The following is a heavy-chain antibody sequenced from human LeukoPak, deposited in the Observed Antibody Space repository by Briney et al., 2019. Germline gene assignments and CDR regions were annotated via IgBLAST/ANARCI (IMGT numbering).Heavy chain of an antibody. CDR1: GFTFNEYA. D-gene: IGHD4-17*01. V-gene: IGHV3-30-3*01. Sequence: GRSLSLSCAASGFTFNEYAIHWVRQAPGKGLEWVAVVSSDGINKYYADSVKGRFTISRDNSKNTLYLQTNSLRPEDTAVYYCAREKDYGDYIDFWGQGTLVTVSS. J-gene: IGHJ4*02. CDR2: VSSDGINK. CDR3: AREKDYGDYIDF.